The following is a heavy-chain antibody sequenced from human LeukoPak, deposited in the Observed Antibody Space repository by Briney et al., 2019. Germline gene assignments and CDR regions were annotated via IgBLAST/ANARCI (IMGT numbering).Heavy chain of an antibody. CDR2: IYSGGST. CDR1: GFTVSSNY. J-gene: IGHJ3*02. D-gene: IGHD3-16*02. CDR3: ARVRYDYVWGSYLHAFDI. V-gene: IGHV3-53*01. Sequence: GGSLRLSCAASGFTVSSNYMSWVRQAPGKGLEWVSVIYSGGSTYYADSVKGRFTISRDNSKNTLYLQMNSLRAEDTAVYYCARVRYDYVWGSYLHAFDIWGQGTMVTVSS.